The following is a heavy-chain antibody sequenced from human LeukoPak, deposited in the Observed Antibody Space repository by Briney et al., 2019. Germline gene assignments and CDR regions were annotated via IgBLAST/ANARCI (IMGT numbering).Heavy chain of an antibody. D-gene: IGHD6-19*01. V-gene: IGHV1-2*02. Sequence: QARGXGXXXRGWINPNSGGTNYAQKVQGRVTMTRHTSITTAYMELSRLRSDDTAVYYCATVYSSGWHLDYWGQGTLVTVSS. CDR2: INPNSGGT. J-gene: IGHJ4*02. CDR3: ATVYSSGWHLDY.